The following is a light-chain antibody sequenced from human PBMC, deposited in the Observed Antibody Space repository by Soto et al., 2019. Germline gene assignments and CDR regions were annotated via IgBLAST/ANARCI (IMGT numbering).Light chain of an antibody. Sequence: QSVLTQPASVSGSPGQSITISCTGTSSDVGGYNYVSWYQQYPGKAPKLMIYDVSNRPSGVSNRFAGSKSGNTASLTISGLPAEDDADYYCSSYTSSTTLVFGGGTKLTVL. V-gene: IGLV2-14*03. CDR2: DVS. J-gene: IGLJ2*01. CDR3: SSYTSSTTLV. CDR1: SSDVGGYNY.